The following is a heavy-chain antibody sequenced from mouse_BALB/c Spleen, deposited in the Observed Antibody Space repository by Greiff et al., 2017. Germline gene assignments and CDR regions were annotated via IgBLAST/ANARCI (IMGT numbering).Heavy chain of an antibody. CDR3: ARRDYGSSYYAMDY. CDR1: GFTFSGFG. D-gene: IGHD1-1*01. CDR2: ISSGSSTI. J-gene: IGHJ4*01. Sequence: EVKVVESGGGLVQPGGSRKLSCAASGFTFSGFGMHWVRQAPEKGLEWVAYISSGSSTIYYADTVKGRFTISRDNPKNTLFLQMTSLRSEDTAMYYCARRDYGSSYYAMDYWGQGTSVTVSS. V-gene: IGHV5-17*02.